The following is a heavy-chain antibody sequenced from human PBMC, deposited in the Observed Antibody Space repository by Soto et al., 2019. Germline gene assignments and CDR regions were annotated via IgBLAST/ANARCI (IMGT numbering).Heavy chain of an antibody. CDR3: AKDYSGIYYYYYMDV. CDR1: GFTFSSYG. Sequence: SLRLSCAASGFTFSSYGMHWVRQAPGKGLEWVTAISCSGSNTYYADSVKGRFTISRDNSKNTLYLQMNSLRAEDTAVYYCAKDYSGIYYYYYMDVWGKGTTVTVSS. J-gene: IGHJ6*03. D-gene: IGHD6-19*01. CDR2: ISCSGSNT. V-gene: IGHV3-30*18.